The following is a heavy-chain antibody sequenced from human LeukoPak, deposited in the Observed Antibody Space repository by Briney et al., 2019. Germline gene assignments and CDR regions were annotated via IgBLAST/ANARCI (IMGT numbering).Heavy chain of an antibody. J-gene: IGHJ4*02. Sequence: GGSLRLSCAASEFTFSSYAMSWVRQAPGKGLEWVSAITGSGDSGDRTYYADSVKGRFTISRDNSKNTLYLQMNSLRAEDTAVYYCARGPYYYDSSGYLYWGQGTLVTVSS. CDR3: ARGPYYYDSSGYLY. CDR1: EFTFSSYA. V-gene: IGHV3-23*01. D-gene: IGHD3-22*01. CDR2: ITGSGDSGDRT.